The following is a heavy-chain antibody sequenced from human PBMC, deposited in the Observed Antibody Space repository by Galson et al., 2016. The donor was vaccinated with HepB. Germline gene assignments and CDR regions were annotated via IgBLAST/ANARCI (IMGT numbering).Heavy chain of an antibody. J-gene: IGHJ4*02. CDR3: AREGRVYNSSGYFFGYFDY. CDR1: GFTFSSYA. CDR2: ISDNGGRT. D-gene: IGHD3-22*01. Sequence: LRLSCAATGFTFSSYAMHWVRQAPGKGLEYVSVISDNGGRTYYANSVTGRFTISRDNSKNTLYLQMGSLRAEDMAVYYCAREGRVYNSSGYFFGYFDYWGQGALVTVSS. V-gene: IGHV3-64*01.